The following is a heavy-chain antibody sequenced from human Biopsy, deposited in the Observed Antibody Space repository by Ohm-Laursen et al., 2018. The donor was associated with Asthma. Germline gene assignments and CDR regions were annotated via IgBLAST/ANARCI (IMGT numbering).Heavy chain of an antibody. V-gene: IGHV4-39*01. CDR3: ARRITIFGVVQKDHGMDA. J-gene: IGHJ6*02. Sequence: TLSLTSAVSGGSMTPTSHYWDWIRQAPGKGLEWIGYISYGGKTSYNPSLKSRVTISRDTSKNQFSLRLTSVTAADTAVYFCARRITIFGVVQKDHGMDAWGQGTTVSVSS. CDR1: GGSMTPTSHY. D-gene: IGHD3-3*01. CDR2: ISYGGKT.